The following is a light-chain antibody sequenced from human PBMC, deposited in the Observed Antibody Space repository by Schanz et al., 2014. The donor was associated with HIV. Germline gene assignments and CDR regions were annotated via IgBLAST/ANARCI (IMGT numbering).Light chain of an antibody. CDR1: SSNIGSNY. CDR2: RNN. CDR3: AAWDDSLSGPL. J-gene: IGLJ2*01. Sequence: QSVLTQPPSASGTPGQRVTISCSGSSSNIGSNYVYWYQQLPGTAPKLLIYRNNQRPSGVPDRFSGSKSGTSASLAISGLRSADEADYFCAAWDDSLSGPLFGGGTKLTVL. V-gene: IGLV1-47*01.